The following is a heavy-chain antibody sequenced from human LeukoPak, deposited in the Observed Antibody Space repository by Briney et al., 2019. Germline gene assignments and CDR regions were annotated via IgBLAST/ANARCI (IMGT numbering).Heavy chain of an antibody. J-gene: IGHJ4*02. CDR3: ARVGRRGSYFYYFDY. Sequence: GGSLRLSCAASGFTFSSYSMNWVRQAPGKGLEWVSSISSSSSYIYYADSVKGRFTISRDNSKNTLYLQMNSLRAEDTAVYYCARVGRRGSYFYYFDYWGQGTLVTVSS. V-gene: IGHV3-21*01. D-gene: IGHD1-26*01. CDR2: ISSSSSYI. CDR1: GFTFSSYS.